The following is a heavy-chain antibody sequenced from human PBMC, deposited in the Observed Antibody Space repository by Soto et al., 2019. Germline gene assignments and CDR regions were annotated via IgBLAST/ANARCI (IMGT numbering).Heavy chain of an antibody. CDR2: INPSGGYT. D-gene: IGHD3-22*01. CDR1: GYTFTSYY. CDR3: ATALMIVVVRPNHAFDI. Sequence: ASVKVSCKASGYTFTSYYMNWVRQAPGQGLEWLGIINPSGGYTTYAQRFLGRVTMTSDTSTSTVHMELGSLRSEDTAVYYCATALMIVVVRPNHAFDIWGQGTMVTVSS. V-gene: IGHV1-46*01. J-gene: IGHJ3*02.